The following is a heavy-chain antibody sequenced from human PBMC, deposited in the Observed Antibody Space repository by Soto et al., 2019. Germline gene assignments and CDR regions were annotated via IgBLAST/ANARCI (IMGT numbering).Heavy chain of an antibody. CDR2: ISGSGGST. V-gene: IGHV3-23*01. D-gene: IGHD3-3*01. CDR3: AKDQHRTYDFWSGYVMDV. J-gene: IGHJ6*02. CDR1: GFTFSSYA. Sequence: EVQLLESGGGLVQPGGSLRLSCAASGFTFSSYAMSWVRQAPGKGLEWVSAISGSGGSTYYADSVKGRFTISRDNSKNTLYLQMNSLRAEDTAVYYCAKDQHRTYDFWSGYVMDVWGQGTTVTVSS.